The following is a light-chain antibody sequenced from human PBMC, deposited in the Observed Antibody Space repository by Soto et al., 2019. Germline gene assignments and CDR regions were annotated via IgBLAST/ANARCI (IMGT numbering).Light chain of an antibody. Sequence: DIQMTQSPSSLSASVGDRVTITCRASQSISIYLNWYQQKPGKAPKVLIYAASSLHSGVPSRFSGSGSGTDFTLTISSLQPEDFATYYCQQSYSTLELTFGGGTKVDIK. CDR1: QSISIY. V-gene: IGKV1-39*01. CDR3: QQSYSTLELT. J-gene: IGKJ4*01. CDR2: AAS.